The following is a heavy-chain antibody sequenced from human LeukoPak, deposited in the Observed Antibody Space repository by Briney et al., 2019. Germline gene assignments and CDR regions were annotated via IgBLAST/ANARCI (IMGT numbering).Heavy chain of an antibody. CDR2: IDGSGTAT. CDR1: GFIFSSYE. Sequence: PGGSLRLSCVASGFIFSSYEMNWVRQAPGRGLEWISYIDGSGTATNYADSVKGRFTILRDNAKRSVYLQMNSLRPEDTAVYFCARSSGRTLDVWGQGTTVIVSS. CDR3: ARSSGRTLDV. V-gene: IGHV3-48*03. J-gene: IGHJ3*01. D-gene: IGHD3-22*01.